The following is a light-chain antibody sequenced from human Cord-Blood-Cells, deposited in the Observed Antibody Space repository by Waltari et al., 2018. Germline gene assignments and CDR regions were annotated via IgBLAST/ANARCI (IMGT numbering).Light chain of an antibody. V-gene: IGLV2-14*01. J-gene: IGLJ1*01. CDR2: EVS. Sequence: QSALTQPDSVSGSPGQSITISCTGTSSDGGGYNYVSWYQQHPVTAPKLMIYEVSNRPSGVSNRFSGSKSGNTASLTISGLQAEDEADYYCSSYTSSSTYVFGTGTKVTVL. CDR3: SSYTSSSTYV. CDR1: SSDGGGYNY.